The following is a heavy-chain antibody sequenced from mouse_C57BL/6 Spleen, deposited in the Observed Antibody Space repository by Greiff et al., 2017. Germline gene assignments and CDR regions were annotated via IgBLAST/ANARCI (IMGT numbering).Heavy chain of an antibody. J-gene: IGHJ1*03. D-gene: IGHD1-1*01. Sequence: QVTLKVSGPGILQPSQTLSLTCSFSGFSLSTFGMGVGWIRQPSGKGLEWLAHIWWDDDKYYNPALKSRLTISKDTSKNQVFRKIANVDTADTATYYCARMEGYYYGSSYHWYFDVWGTGTTVTVSS. CDR2: IWWDDDK. CDR1: GFSLSTFGMG. V-gene: IGHV8-8*01. CDR3: ARMEGYYYGSSYHWYFDV.